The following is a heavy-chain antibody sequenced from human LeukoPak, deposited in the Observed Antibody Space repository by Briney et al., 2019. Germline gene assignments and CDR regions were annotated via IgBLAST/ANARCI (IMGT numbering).Heavy chain of an antibody. J-gene: IGHJ6*03. Sequence: GASVKVSCKASGYTFTSFDITWVRQATGQGPEWMGWINPNSGNTGYAQKFQGRVAITRDTSISTAYTELSSLRSEDTAVYYCARALCDSDSCNYYQYMDVWGKGTTVTVSS. V-gene: IGHV1-8*03. CDR2: INPNSGNT. D-gene: IGHD6-13*01. CDR1: GYTFTSFD. CDR3: ARALCDSDSCNYYQYMDV.